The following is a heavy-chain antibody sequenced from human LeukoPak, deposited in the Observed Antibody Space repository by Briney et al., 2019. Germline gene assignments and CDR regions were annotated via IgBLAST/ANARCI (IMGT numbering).Heavy chain of an antibody. V-gene: IGHV4-39*07. J-gene: IGHJ5*02. D-gene: IGHD1-7*01. CDR3: ARTNWNYWFDP. CDR1: GGSFSSYY. Sequence: SETLSLTCTVSGGSFSSYYWGWIRQPPGKGLEWIGSIYYSGSTYYNPSLKSRVTISVDTSENQFSLKLSSVTAADTAVYYCARTNWNYWFDPWGQGTLVTVSS. CDR2: IYYSGST.